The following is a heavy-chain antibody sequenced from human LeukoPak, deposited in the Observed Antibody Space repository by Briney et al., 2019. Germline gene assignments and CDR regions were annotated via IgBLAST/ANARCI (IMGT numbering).Heavy chain of an antibody. J-gene: IGHJ4*02. CDR2: ITSSSSYI. Sequence: GWSLRLSCASSGFTFSSYSMNWVHQAPGKVLELVSSITSSSSYIYYADSLKGDFTFSRDTAKNSLYLQMNRLRAEAPAVYYCARDLVATRLPRVIGPGYWGQGTLVTVSS. V-gene: IGHV3-21*01. D-gene: IGHD3-16*02. CDR1: GFTFSSYS. CDR3: ARDLVATRLPRVIGPGY.